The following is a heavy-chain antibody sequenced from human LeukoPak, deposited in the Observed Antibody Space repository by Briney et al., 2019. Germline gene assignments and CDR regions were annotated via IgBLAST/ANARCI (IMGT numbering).Heavy chain of an antibody. V-gene: IGHV1-2*02. Sequence: GASVKVSCKASGYTFTGYYMHWVRQAPGQGLEWMGWINPNSGGTNYAQRFQGRVTMTRDTSISTAYMELSRLRSDDTAVNYCARARGVGSFDYWGQGTLVTVSS. J-gene: IGHJ4*02. CDR1: GYTFTGYY. D-gene: IGHD3-10*01. CDR2: INPNSGGT. CDR3: ARARGVGSFDY.